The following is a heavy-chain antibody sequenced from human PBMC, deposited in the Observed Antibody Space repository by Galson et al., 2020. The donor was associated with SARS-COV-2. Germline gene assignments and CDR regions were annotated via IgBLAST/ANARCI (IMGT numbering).Heavy chain of an antibody. J-gene: IGHJ4*02. CDR3: ARAVVEYYYDSRGYYPDFDY. CDR2: IYYSGST. Sequence: SESLSLTCTVSGGTISSGDYYWSWIRQHPGKGLDWIGYIYYSGSTYYNPSLKSRVTISVDTSKNQFGRKLSSATAADTDVSYCARAVVEYYYDSRGYYPDFDYVGQGTVVTVAS. D-gene: IGHD3-22*01. CDR1: GGTISSGDYY. V-gene: IGHV4-31*03.